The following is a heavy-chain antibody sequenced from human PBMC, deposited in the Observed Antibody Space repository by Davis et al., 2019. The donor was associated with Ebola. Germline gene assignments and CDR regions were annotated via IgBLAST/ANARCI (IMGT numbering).Heavy chain of an antibody. J-gene: IGHJ4*02. V-gene: IGHV4-34*01. CDR3: ARGSYRRWYY. Sequence: PSATLSLPFAVYGGSFSGYFWTWIRQPSGKGLEWPGQINHGATTNYNASLRSRVAISVDTSQNQFSLQLTSVTAADTAIYYSARGSYRRWYYWSQGSLVTVAS. D-gene: IGHD4-23*01. CDR2: INHGATT. CDR1: GGSFSGYF.